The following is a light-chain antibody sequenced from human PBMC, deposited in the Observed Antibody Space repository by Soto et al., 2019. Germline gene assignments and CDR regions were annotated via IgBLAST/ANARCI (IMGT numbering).Light chain of an antibody. CDR1: QDISNY. CDR3: QQYDNLLFT. CDR2: DAS. V-gene: IGKV1-33*01. J-gene: IGKJ3*01. Sequence: DLQMTQSPSSLSASVGDRVTITCQASQDISNYLNWYQQKPGKAPKLLIYDASNWETGVTSRFSGSGSGTDFTFTISSLQPEDIATYYCQQYDNLLFTFGPGTKVDIK.